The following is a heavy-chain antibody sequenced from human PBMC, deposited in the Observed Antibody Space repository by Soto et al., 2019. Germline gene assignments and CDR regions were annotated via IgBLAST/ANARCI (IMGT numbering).Heavy chain of an antibody. CDR1: GGTFSSYT. CDR3: ARGSGSYYGGAWFDP. Sequence: QVQLVQSGAEVKKPGSSVKVSCKASGGTFSSYTISWVRQAPGQGLEWMGRIIPILGIANYAQKFQGRVTITADKSTSTAYMELSSLRSEDTAVYYCARGSGSYYGGAWFDPWGQGTLVTVSS. V-gene: IGHV1-69*02. CDR2: IIPILGIA. D-gene: IGHD1-26*01. J-gene: IGHJ5*02.